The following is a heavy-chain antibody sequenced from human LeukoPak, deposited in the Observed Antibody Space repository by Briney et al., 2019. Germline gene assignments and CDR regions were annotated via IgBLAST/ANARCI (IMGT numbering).Heavy chain of an antibody. CDR1: GYTLTELS. Sequence: ASVKVSCKVSGYTLTELSMHWVRQAPGKGLEWMGGFDPADGETIYAQKFQGRVTMTEDTSTDTAYMELSSLRSEDTAVYYCATSHAEYYYDSSGYYRPLDYWGQGTLVTVSS. CDR3: ATSHAEYYYDSSGYYRPLDY. J-gene: IGHJ4*02. V-gene: IGHV1-24*01. CDR2: FDPADGET. D-gene: IGHD3-22*01.